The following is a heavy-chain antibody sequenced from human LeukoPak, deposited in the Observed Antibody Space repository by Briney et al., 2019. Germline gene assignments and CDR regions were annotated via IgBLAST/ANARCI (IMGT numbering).Heavy chain of an antibody. V-gene: IGHV4-4*07. Sequence: SETLSLTCSVSGGSISSYYWSWIRQPAGKGLEWIGRIYTSESTNYNPSLKSRVTMSVDTSKNQFSLKLSSVTAADTAVYYCAREWEGNDFWSGYTYYYMDVWGKGTTVTVSS. CDR2: IYTSEST. J-gene: IGHJ6*03. CDR1: GGSISSYY. D-gene: IGHD3-3*01. CDR3: AREWEGNDFWSGYTYYYMDV.